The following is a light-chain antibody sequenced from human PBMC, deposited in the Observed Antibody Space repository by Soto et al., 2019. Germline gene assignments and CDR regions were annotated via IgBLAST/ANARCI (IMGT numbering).Light chain of an antibody. J-gene: IGLJ1*01. V-gene: IGLV2-14*01. CDR2: EVS. CDR1: SSDVGGYNY. Sequence: QSALTQPASVSVSPVQSITISCTGTSSDVGGYNYVSWYQQHPGKAPKLMIYEVSNRPSGLSNRLSGAKSGNTASLTISGLQAEDEADYSCSSYTSSSTSFVFGTGTKLTVL. CDR3: SSYTSSSTSFV.